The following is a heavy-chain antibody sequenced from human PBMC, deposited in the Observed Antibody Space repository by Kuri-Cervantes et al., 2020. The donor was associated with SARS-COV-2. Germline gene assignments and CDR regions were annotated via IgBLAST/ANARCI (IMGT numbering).Heavy chain of an antibody. J-gene: IGHJ3*02. D-gene: IGHD1-26*01. V-gene: IGHV1-18*04. Sequence: GESLKISCKASGYTFTSYGISWVRQAPGQGLEWMGWISAYNGNTNYAQKLQGRVTMTTDTSTSTAYMELRSLRSDDTAVYYCARALVGATFEDAFDIWGQGTMVTVSS. CDR2: ISAYNGNT. CDR1: GYTFTSYG. CDR3: ARALVGATFEDAFDI.